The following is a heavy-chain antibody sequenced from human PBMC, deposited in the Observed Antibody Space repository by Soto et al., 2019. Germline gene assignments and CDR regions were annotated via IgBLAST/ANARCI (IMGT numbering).Heavy chain of an antibody. CDR1: GGSISSYY. V-gene: IGHV4-59*01. CDR3: ARQLNWFDP. D-gene: IGHD1-1*01. J-gene: IGHJ5*02. CDR2: IYYSGST. Sequence: SETLSLTCTVSGGSISSYYWSWIRQPPGKGLEWIGYIYYSGSTNYNPSLRSRVTISVDTSKNQFSLKLSSVTAADTAVYYCARQLNWFDPWGQGTLVTVSS.